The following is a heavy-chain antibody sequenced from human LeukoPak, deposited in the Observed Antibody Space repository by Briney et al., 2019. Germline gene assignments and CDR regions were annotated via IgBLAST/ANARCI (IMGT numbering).Heavy chain of an antibody. Sequence: SETLPLTCTVSGGSISSSSYYWGWIRQPPGKGLEWIGSIFYSGSTYNNPSLKSRVTISVDTSKNQFSLKLSSVTAADTAMYYCARLDPQHIVVVTASRGHAFDIWGQGTMVTVSS. CDR1: GGSISSSSYY. CDR3: ARLDPQHIVVVTASRGHAFDI. V-gene: IGHV4-39*01. D-gene: IGHD2-21*02. CDR2: IFYSGST. J-gene: IGHJ3*02.